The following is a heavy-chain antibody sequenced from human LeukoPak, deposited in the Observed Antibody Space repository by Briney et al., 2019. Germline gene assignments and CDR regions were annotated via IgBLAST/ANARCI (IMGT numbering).Heavy chain of an antibody. CDR3: AKSDNPWEALNPIDY. CDR2: ITWDGGVT. D-gene: IGHD1-26*01. CDR1: EFSFEYFS. V-gene: IGHV3-43*01. Sequence: PGGSLRLSCAASEFSFEYFSLSWVRQPPGKGLEWVSLITWDGGVTHYVDSVKGRFTISRDNSKNSLFLQMSSLRTEDTAIYYCAKSDNPWEALNPIDYWGQGTLVTVSS. J-gene: IGHJ4*02.